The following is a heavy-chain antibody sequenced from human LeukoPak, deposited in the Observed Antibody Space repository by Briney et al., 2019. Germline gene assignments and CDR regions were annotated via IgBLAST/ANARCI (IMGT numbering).Heavy chain of an antibody. CDR2: IIPIFGTA. V-gene: IGHV1-69*13. CDR1: GGTFSSYA. J-gene: IGHJ5*02. D-gene: IGHD3-9*01. CDR3: ARDRGYDILTGFTSDLSWFDP. Sequence: APVKVSCKASGGTFSSYAISWVRQAPGQGLEWMGGIIPIFGTANYAQKFQGRVTITADESTSTAYMELSSLRSEDTAVYYCARDRGYDILTGFTSDLSWFDPWGQGTLVTVSS.